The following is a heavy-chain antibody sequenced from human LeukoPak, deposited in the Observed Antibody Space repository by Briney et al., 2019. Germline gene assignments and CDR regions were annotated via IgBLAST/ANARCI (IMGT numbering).Heavy chain of an antibody. CDR3: AKDGYSSGWYSLRYYFGY. D-gene: IGHD6-19*01. CDR1: GFTFSSYA. V-gene: IGHV3-23*01. CDR2: ISGSGGST. J-gene: IGHJ4*02. Sequence: GGSLRLSCAASGFTFSSYAMSWVRQAPGKGLEWVSAISGSGGSTYYADSVKGRFTISRDNSKNTLYLQMNSLRAEDTAVYYCAKDGYSSGWYSLRYYFGYWGQGTLVTVSS.